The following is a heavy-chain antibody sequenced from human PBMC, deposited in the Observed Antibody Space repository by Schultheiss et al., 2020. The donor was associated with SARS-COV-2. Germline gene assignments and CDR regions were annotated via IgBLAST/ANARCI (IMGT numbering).Heavy chain of an antibody. D-gene: IGHD1-1*01. CDR2: ISGSGGTT. CDR3: SAENEREDFDP. Sequence: GESLKISCAASGFTFSSYAMSWVRQAPGKGLEWVSAISGSGGTTYYADSVKGRFTISRDNSKNTLYLQMNSLRAEDTAVYYCSAENEREDFDPWGQGILVTGSS. CDR1: GFTFSSYA. J-gene: IGHJ5*02. V-gene: IGHV3-23*01.